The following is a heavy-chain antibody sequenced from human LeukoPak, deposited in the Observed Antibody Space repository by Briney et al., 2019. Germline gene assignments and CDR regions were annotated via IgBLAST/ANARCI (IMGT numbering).Heavy chain of an antibody. CDR2: IRYDGSNK. CDR1: GFTFSSYG. D-gene: IGHD3-16*02. J-gene: IGHJ4*02. CDR3: AKVFHRWDVWGSYRPYYFDY. V-gene: IGHV3-30*02. Sequence: GGSLRLSCAASGFTFSSYGMHWVRRAPGKGLEWVAFIRYDGSNKYYADSVKGRFTISRDNSKNTLYLQMNSLRAEDTAVYYCAKVFHRWDVWGSYRPYYFDYWGQGTLVTVSS.